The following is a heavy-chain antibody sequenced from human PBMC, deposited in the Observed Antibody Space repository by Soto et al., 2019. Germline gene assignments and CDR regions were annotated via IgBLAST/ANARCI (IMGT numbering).Heavy chain of an antibody. D-gene: IGHD6-13*01. V-gene: IGHV3-64D*06. J-gene: IGHJ4*02. Sequence: GGSLRLSCSASGFTFSSYAMHWVRQAPGKGLEYVSAISSNGGSTYYADSVKGRFTISRDNSKNTLYLQMSSLRAEDMAVYYCVKAPYSSSWDFDYWGQGTLVTVSS. CDR3: VKAPYSSSWDFDY. CDR1: GFTFSSYA. CDR2: ISSNGGST.